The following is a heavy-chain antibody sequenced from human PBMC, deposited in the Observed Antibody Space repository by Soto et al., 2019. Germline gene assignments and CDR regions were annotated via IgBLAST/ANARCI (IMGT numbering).Heavy chain of an antibody. CDR3: ARRKYYSNNDKYYFDY. V-gene: IGHV3-30-3*01. Sequence: QVQLVESGGGVVQPGRSLRLSCAASGFTFSSYAMHWVRQAPGKGLEWVAVISYDGSNKYYADSVKGRFTISRDNSKNTLYLQMNSLRAEDTAVYYCARRKYYSNNDKYYFDYWGQGTLVTVSS. CDR2: ISYDGSNK. D-gene: IGHD4-4*01. CDR1: GFTFSSYA. J-gene: IGHJ4*02.